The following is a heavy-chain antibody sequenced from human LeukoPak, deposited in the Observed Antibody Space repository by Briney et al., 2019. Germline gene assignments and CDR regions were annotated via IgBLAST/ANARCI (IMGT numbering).Heavy chain of an antibody. CDR2: INPHSGGT. V-gene: IGHV1-2*02. CDR3: ARAHEYGDLLIDY. D-gene: IGHD4-17*01. J-gene: IGHJ4*02. Sequence: ASVTVSCKSSGYTFTGYYMHWVRQAPGQGLEWMGWINPHSGGTNYAQKFQGRVTMTSDTSISTPYMDLSRLRSDDTAVYYCARAHEYGDLLIDYWGQGTLVTVSS. CDR1: GYTFTGYY.